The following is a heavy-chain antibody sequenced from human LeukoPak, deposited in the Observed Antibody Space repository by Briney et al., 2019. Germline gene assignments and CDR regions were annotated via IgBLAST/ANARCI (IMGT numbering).Heavy chain of an antibody. CDR1: SGSISSYY. CDR2: IYYSGNT. D-gene: IGHD3-16*01. CDR3: ARVKLSYANDLSTFDI. J-gene: IGHJ3*02. V-gene: IGHV4-59*01. Sequence: SETLSLTCTVPSGSISSYYWSWIRQSTGKGLEWVGFIYYSGNTNYNPSLKSRVTISIDTSKNQFSLKLSSVTAADTAVYYCARVKLSYANDLSTFDIWGQGTMVTVSS.